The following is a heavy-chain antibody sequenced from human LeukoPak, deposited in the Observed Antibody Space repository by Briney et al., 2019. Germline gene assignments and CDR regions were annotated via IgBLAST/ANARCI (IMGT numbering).Heavy chain of an antibody. J-gene: IGHJ6*02. CDR2: INHSGST. Sequence: PSETLSLTCAVYRGSFSGYYCSWMRQRPGKGLEWIGEINHSGSTNYTPSLKSRVTISVDTSKNQFSLKLSSVTAADTAVYYCASRYGMAVWGQGTTVTVSS. CDR3: ASRYGMAV. CDR1: RGSFSGYY. V-gene: IGHV4-34*01.